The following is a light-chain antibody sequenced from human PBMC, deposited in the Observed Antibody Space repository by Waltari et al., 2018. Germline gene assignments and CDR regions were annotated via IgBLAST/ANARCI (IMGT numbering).Light chain of an antibody. V-gene: IGLV3-21*02. Sequence: SYVLTQPPSVSVAPGQTARITCWGDNIESQTVHWYQQKPGQPPLLVVFDNADRPSGIPERFSGSNSGNTATLTITRVEVGDEADFYCQVCDTATDHWVFGGGTKLTVL. CDR1: NIESQT. CDR3: QVCDTATDHWV. J-gene: IGLJ3*02. CDR2: DNA.